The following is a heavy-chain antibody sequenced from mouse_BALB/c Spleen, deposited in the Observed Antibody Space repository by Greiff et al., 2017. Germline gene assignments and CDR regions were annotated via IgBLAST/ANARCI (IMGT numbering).Heavy chain of an antibody. CDR2: IYWDDDK. CDR3: ARKPLDGYYRYFDV. J-gene: IGHJ1*01. Sequence: QVTLKESGPGILQPSQTLSLTCSFSGFSLSTSGMGVSWIRQPSGKGLEWLAHIYWDDDKRYNPSLKSRLTISKDTSSNQVFLKITSVDTADTATYYCARKPLDGYYRYFDVWGAGTTVTVS. D-gene: IGHD2-3*01. V-gene: IGHV8-12*01. CDR1: GFSLSTSGMG.